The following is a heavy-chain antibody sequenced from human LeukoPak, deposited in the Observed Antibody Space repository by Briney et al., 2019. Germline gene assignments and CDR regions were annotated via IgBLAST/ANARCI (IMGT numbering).Heavy chain of an antibody. D-gene: IGHD2-21*02. CDR2: IYHTGST. CDR1: GGSISGSYW. Sequence: SGTLSLTCAVSGGSISGSYWWGWVRQPPGKGLEWIGEIYHTGSTNYNPSLKSRVNISVDKSKNQFSLKLTSLTAADTAVYYCARDCGGDCPLDYWGQGTLVPVSS. V-gene: IGHV4-4*02. J-gene: IGHJ4*02. CDR3: ARDCGGDCPLDY.